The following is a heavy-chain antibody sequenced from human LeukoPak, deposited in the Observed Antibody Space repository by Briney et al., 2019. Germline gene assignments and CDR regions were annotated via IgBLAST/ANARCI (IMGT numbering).Heavy chain of an antibody. CDR3: ERAVAAAGTGAEYFQH. CDR2: INPNSGGT. J-gene: IGHJ1*01. CDR1: RYTFTGYY. Sequence: ASVKVSCKASRYTFTGYYIHWVRQAPGQGLEWMGWINPNSGGTNYAQKFQGRVTMTRDTSINTAYMELSRLRSDDTAVYYCERAVAAAGTGAEYFQHWGQGTLVTVSS. V-gene: IGHV1-2*02. D-gene: IGHD6-13*01.